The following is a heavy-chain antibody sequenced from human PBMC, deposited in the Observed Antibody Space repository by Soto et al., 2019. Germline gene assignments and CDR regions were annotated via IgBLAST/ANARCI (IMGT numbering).Heavy chain of an antibody. CDR1: GDSVSSNSAA. CDR3: ARAPGYYYYGMDV. CDR2: TYYRSKWYN. Sequence: SQTLSLTCAISGDSVSSNSAAWSWIRQSPSRGLEWLGRTYYRSKWYNDYAVSVKSRITINPDTSKNQFSLQLNSVTPEDTAVYYCARAPGYYYYGMDVWGQGTTVTVSS. J-gene: IGHJ6*02. V-gene: IGHV6-1*01.